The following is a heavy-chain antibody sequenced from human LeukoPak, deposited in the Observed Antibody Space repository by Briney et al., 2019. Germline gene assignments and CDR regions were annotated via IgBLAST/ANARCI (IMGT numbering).Heavy chain of an antibody. D-gene: IGHD1-26*01. CDR2: IRHDGSNK. Sequence: GGSLRLSCATSGFTFSSYGMHWVRQAPGKGLQWVVFIRHDGSNKYYADSVKGRFTISRDNSKNTVYLQMNSLRAEDTAVYYCAKEGASENWGQGTLVTVSS. J-gene: IGHJ4*02. CDR3: AKEGASEN. CDR1: GFTFSSYG. V-gene: IGHV3-30*02.